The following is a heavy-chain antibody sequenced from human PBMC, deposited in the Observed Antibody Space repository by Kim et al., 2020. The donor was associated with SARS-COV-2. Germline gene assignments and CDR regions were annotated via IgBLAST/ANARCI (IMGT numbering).Heavy chain of an antibody. D-gene: IGHD6-25*01. CDR3: PRGRLQFDY. CDR2: IYYSGRP. J-gene: IGHJ4*02. CDR1: AGSISSSY. Sequence: SETLSLTCTVSAGSISSSYWSWIRQPPGKGLEWIGYIYYSGRPTYTPPHMSLVTISVDTSKNQFSLTLSSVTATDTVVFYCPRGRLQFDYCCQATLVTVS. V-gene: IGHV4-59*13.